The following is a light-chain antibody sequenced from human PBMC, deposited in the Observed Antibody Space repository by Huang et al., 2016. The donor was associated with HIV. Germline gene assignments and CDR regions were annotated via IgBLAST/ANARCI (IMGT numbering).Light chain of an antibody. V-gene: IGKV3-11*01. CDR3: HQRAGWPL. Sequence: EVVLTQSPATLSLSPGERATLSCRASQTISRYSAWYQHKPGQPPRLLIYDTSKRATGIPARFSGSGSGTDFTLAISSLEPEDFAVYYCHQRAGWPLFGGGTKVEIK. CDR2: DTS. CDR1: QTISRY. J-gene: IGKJ4*02.